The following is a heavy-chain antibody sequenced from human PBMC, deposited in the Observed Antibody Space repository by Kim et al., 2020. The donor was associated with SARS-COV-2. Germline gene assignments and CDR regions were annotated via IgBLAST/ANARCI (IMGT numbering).Heavy chain of an antibody. Sequence: GGSLRLSCAASGFTFSSYAMSWVRQAPGKGLEWVSVISGSGGSTYYADSVKGRFTISRDNSKNTLYLQMNSLRAEDTAVYYCAKEEYSSSWQGGAFDYWGQGPLVTVPS. CDR2: ISGSGGST. V-gene: IGHV3-23*01. J-gene: IGHJ4*02. CDR3: AKEEYSSSWQGGAFDY. D-gene: IGHD6-13*01. CDR1: GFTFSSYA.